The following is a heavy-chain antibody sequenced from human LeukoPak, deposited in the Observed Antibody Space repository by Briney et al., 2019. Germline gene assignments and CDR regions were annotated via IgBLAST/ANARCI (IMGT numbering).Heavy chain of an antibody. CDR1: GGTFSSYA. CDR3: ASKRGYSYGLDY. CDR2: IIPIFGTA. Sequence: SVTVSCKASGGTFSSYAISWVRQAPGQGLEWMGGIIPIFGTANYAQKFRGRVTITADESTSTGYMELSSLRSEDTAVYYCASKRGYSYGLDYWGQGTLVTVSS. V-gene: IGHV1-69*13. J-gene: IGHJ4*02. D-gene: IGHD5-18*01.